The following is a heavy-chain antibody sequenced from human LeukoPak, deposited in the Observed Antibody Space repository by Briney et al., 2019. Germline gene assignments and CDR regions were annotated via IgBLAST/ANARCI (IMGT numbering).Heavy chain of an antibody. CDR2: INPNSGGT. CDR3: ARDTSDFWSGYYSSGAFDI. Sequence: GASVKVSCKASGYTFTGYYMHWVRQAPRQGLKWMGRINPNSGGTNYAQKFQGRVTMTRDTSISTAVMELSRLRSDDTAVYYCARDTSDFWSGYYSSGAFDIWGQGTMVTVSS. D-gene: IGHD3-3*01. J-gene: IGHJ3*02. CDR1: GYTFTGYY. V-gene: IGHV1-2*06.